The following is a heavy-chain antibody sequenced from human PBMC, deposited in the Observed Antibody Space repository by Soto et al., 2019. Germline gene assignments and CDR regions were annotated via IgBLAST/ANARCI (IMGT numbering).Heavy chain of an antibody. CDR2: IRSKANTYAT. CDR3: TRPGFGDFVDPYDYGIDV. CDR1: GLPFSGSP. J-gene: IGHJ6*02. V-gene: IGHV3-73*02. D-gene: IGHD2-2*01. Sequence: EVQLVESGGDLVQPGGSLKLSCAASGLPFSGSPIHWVRQDSGKGLEWVGRIRSKANTYATAYSTSVKGRFTISRDDSKNTTYLQMNSLKTEDTAVYFCTRPGFGDFVDPYDYGIDVWGQGTTVTVSS.